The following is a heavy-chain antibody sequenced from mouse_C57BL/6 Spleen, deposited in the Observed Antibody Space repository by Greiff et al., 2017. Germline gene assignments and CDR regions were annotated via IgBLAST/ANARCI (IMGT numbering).Heavy chain of an antibody. CDR1: GYSITSGYY. D-gene: IGHD2-4*01. CDR3: ARGGDYVAMDY. V-gene: IGHV3-6*01. Sequence: EVQLVESGPGLVKPSQSLSLTCSVTGYSITSGYYWNWIRQFPGNKLEWMGYISYDGSNNYNPSLKNRISITRDTSKNQFFLKLNSVTTEDTATYYCARGGDYVAMDYWGQGTSVTVSS. J-gene: IGHJ4*01. CDR2: ISYDGSN.